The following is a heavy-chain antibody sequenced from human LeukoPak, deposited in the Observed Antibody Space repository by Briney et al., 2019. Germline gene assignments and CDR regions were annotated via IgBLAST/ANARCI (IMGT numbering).Heavy chain of an antibody. J-gene: IGHJ4*02. CDR3: PRHARRYCFSGICSRRQIES. CDR1: GGSLTSRTDV. V-gene: IGHV4-39*01. D-gene: IGHD2-8*01. CDR2: MACSGTT. Sequence: SETLSLTCSVAGGSLTSRTDVWDGIRGPPEKGLEGGGAMACSGTTYYNPSLNCRVSLAIDSSTNQIPLKLTSVTAADTDIYSYPRHARRYCFSGICSRRQIESWGQGALGSAS.